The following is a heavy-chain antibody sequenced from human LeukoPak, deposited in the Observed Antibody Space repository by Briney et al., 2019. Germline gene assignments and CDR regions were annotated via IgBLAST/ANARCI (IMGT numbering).Heavy chain of an antibody. D-gene: IGHD2-21*01. Sequence: GGSLRLSCAASGFTFSSYSMNWVRQAPGKGLEWVSSISTSSIYIYYADSVKGRFTISRDNAKNSLYLQMNSLRAEDTAVYYCARDFRYYSYFDYWGQGTLVTVSS. CDR1: GFTFSSYS. V-gene: IGHV3-21*01. CDR3: ARDFRYYSYFDY. J-gene: IGHJ4*02. CDR2: ISTSSIYI.